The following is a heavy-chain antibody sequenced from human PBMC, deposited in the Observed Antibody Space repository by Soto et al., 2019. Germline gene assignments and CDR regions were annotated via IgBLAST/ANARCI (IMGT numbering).Heavy chain of an antibody. J-gene: IGHJ6*02. V-gene: IGHV4-31*03. Sequence: QVQLQESGPGLVKPSQTLSLTCTVSGGSISSGGYYWSWIRQHPGKGLEWIGYIYYSGSTYYNPSLESRVTRSGDTSKHQLSLKLSSVTAADTAVYDYARDQPPETGYYGMDVWGQGTTVTVSS. CDR1: GGSISSGGYY. CDR2: IYYSGST. CDR3: ARDQPPETGYYGMDV.